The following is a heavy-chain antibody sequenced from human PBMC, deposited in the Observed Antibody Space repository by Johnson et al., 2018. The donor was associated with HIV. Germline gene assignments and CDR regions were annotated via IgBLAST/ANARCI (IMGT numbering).Heavy chain of an antibody. D-gene: IGHD5/OR15-5a*01. Sequence: VQLVESGGGVVQPGGSLRLSCAASGFTFSSYGMNWVRQAPGKGLEWVAFILFAGNNKNYADSVKGRFTISRDDAKDSLYLQINSLRAGDTAVYYCVRESLRRIQVSGPGDAAFDIWGLGTKVTVSS. J-gene: IGHJ3*02. CDR3: VRESLRRIQVSGPGDAAFDI. CDR1: GFTFSSYG. V-gene: IGHV3-30*02. CDR2: ILFAGNNK.